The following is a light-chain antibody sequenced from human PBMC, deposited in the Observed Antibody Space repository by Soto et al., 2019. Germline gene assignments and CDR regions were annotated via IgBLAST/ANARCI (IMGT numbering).Light chain of an antibody. CDR3: QQYGTSPMYT. Sequence: EIVLTQSPGTLSLSPGERATLSCRASQIVSTTYLAWYQQKPGQAPRLLIYGSSSRAPGIPDRFSGSGSGTDFTRTISRLEPEEFAVYYCQQYGTSPMYTFGQGTKLEI. V-gene: IGKV3-20*01. CDR2: GSS. CDR1: QIVSTTY. J-gene: IGKJ2*01.